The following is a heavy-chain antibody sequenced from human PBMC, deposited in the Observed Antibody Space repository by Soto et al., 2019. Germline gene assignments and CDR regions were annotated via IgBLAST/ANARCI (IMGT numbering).Heavy chain of an antibody. V-gene: IGHV3-30*18. Sequence: QVQLVESGGGVVQPGRSLRLSCAASGFTFSSYGMHWVRQAPGKGLEWVAVISYDGSNKYYADSVKGRFTISRDNSKNTLYLQMNSLRAEDTAVYYCAKGGRIVGATKSYYYGMDVW. D-gene: IGHD1-26*01. CDR2: ISYDGSNK. CDR1: GFTFSSYG. J-gene: IGHJ6*01. CDR3: AKGGRIVGATKSYYYGMDV.